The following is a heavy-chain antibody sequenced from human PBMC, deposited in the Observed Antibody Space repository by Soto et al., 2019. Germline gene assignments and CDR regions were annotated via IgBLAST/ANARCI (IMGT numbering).Heavy chain of an antibody. CDR1: GFTFSSYG. J-gene: IGHJ4*02. CDR2: IWYDGSNK. D-gene: IGHD3-3*01. V-gene: IGHV3-33*01. CDR3: ARDISPRISLRRAPYFDY. Sequence: HPGGSLRLSCAASGFTFSSYGMHWVRQAPGKGLEWVAVIWYDGSNKYYADSVKGRFTISRDNSKNTLYLQMNSLRAEDTAVYYCARDISPRISLRRAPYFDYWGQGTLVTVSS.